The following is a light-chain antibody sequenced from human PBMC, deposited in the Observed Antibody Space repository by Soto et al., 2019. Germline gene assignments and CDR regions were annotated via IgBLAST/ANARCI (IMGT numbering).Light chain of an antibody. J-gene: IGKJ4*01. CDR1: QGGRDD. CDR2: SAS. Sequence: IQMTQSPSSLSASVGDRVTITCRASQGGRDDVGWYQQKPGKAPKLVIYSASTLQRGVPSMFSGSGSGTDFTLSISGLQPEDSATYYCLQESNYPLTFGGGTKVEIK. V-gene: IGKV1-6*01. CDR3: LQESNYPLT.